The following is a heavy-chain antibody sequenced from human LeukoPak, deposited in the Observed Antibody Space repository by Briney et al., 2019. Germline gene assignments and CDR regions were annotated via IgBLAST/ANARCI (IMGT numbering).Heavy chain of an antibody. J-gene: IGHJ4*02. CDR1: GYTFTGHY. V-gene: IGHV1-2*02. D-gene: IGHD3-22*01. CDR2: INPKNAAT. Sequence: ASVKVSCKASGYTFTGHYIHWVRQAPGQGLEWMGWINPKNAATNYAQKFQGRVTMTRDTSISTAYMELSRLRSEDTAVYYCARGSSGLEYYYDSSGYLGYWGQGTLVTVSS. CDR3: ARGSSGLEYYYDSSGYLGY.